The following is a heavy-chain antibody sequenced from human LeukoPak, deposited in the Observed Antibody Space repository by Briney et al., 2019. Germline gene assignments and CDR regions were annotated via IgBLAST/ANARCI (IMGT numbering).Heavy chain of an antibody. J-gene: IGHJ4*02. CDR3: ARDRGRNSFDY. CDR2: MSSDGGHK. Sequence: PGGSLRLSCAASGFTFSNSVIHWVRQAPGKGLEWVAVMSSDGGHKNYADSLKGRFTISRDNSKNALYLQMDSLRAEDTAIYYCARDRGRNSFDYWGQGTLVSVSS. D-gene: IGHD1-14*01. V-gene: IGHV3-30*03. CDR1: GFTFSNSV.